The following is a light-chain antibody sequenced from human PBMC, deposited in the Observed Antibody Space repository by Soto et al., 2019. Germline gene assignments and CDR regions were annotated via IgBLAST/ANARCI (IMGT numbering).Light chain of an antibody. Sequence: QSALTQPASVSGSHGQSITLSCTGTSSDVGGYNYVSWYQQHPGKAPKLMIYDVSNRPSGVSNRFSGSKSGNTASLTISGLQAEDEADYYCSSYTSSSTLPYVFGTGTKVTVL. CDR1: SSDVGGYNY. J-gene: IGLJ1*01. CDR3: SSYTSSSTLPYV. V-gene: IGLV2-14*01. CDR2: DVS.